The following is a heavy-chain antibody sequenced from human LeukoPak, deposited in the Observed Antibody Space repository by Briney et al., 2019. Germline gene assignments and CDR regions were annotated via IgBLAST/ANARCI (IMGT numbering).Heavy chain of an antibody. CDR2: IYYSGST. J-gene: IGHJ5*02. D-gene: IGHD3-10*01. V-gene: IGHV4-31*03. Sequence: PSETLSLTCTVSGGSISSGGYYWSWIRQHPGKGLEWIGYIYYSGSTYYNPSLKSRVTISVDTSKNQFSLKLSSVTAADTAVYYCARSDGGWFGELWGNWFDPWGQGTLVTVSS. CDR1: GGSISSGGYY. CDR3: ARSDGGWFGELWGNWFDP.